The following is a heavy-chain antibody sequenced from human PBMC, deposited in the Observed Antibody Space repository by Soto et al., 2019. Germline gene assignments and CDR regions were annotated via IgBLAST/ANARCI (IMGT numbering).Heavy chain of an antibody. Sequence: GGSLRLSCAASGFTFSSYAMSWVRQSPGKGLEWVSGIIGSGGTTYYADSVKGRFTISRDNSKNTLYLQMNSLRAEDTAVYYCAKDGSSSGPYYCDCWGQGTLVTVSS. CDR3: AKDGSSSGPYYCDC. D-gene: IGHD6-13*01. V-gene: IGHV3-23*01. CDR2: IIGSGGTT. CDR1: GFTFSSYA. J-gene: IGHJ4*02.